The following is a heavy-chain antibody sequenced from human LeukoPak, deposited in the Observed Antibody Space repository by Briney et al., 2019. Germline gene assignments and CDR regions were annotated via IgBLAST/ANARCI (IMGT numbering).Heavy chain of an antibody. D-gene: IGHD3-16*01. CDR1: GFTFNSYA. CDR3: ARGGGYGMDV. CDR2: LSGGGDST. J-gene: IGHJ6*02. Sequence: PGGSLRLSCAASGFTFNSYAMSWVRQAPGKGLQWVSTLSGGGDSTYYADSVKGRFTISRDNPKNTLYLQMNSLRAEDTAVYYCARGGGYGMDVWGQGTTVTVSS. V-gene: IGHV3-23*01.